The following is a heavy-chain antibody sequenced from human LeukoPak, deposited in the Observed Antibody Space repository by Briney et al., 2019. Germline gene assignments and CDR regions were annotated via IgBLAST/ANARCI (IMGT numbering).Heavy chain of an antibody. CDR2: ISWDGGST. Sequence: GGSLRLSCAASGFTFDDYTMHWVRQAPGKGLEWVSRISWDGGSTYYADSVKGRFTISRDNSKNSLYLQMNSLRTEDTALYYCAKDISQVPLEWTYFDYWGEGTLVTVFS. CDR3: AKDISQVPLEWTYFDY. J-gene: IGHJ4*02. V-gene: IGHV3-43*01. CDR1: GFTFDDYT. D-gene: IGHD3-3*01.